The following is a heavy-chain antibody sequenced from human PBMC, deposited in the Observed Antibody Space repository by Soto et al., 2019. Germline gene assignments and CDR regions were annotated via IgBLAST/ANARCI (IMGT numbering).Heavy chain of an antibody. CDR2: IYYSGST. Sequence: PSETLSLTCAVSGGSISSGGYSWSWIRQPPGKGLEWIGSIYYSGSTYYNPSLKSRVTISVDTSKNQFSLKLSSVTAADTAVYYCARHTADYGDLIFDYWGQGTLVTVSS. D-gene: IGHD4-17*01. V-gene: IGHV4-39*01. J-gene: IGHJ4*02. CDR1: GGSISSGGYS. CDR3: ARHTADYGDLIFDY.